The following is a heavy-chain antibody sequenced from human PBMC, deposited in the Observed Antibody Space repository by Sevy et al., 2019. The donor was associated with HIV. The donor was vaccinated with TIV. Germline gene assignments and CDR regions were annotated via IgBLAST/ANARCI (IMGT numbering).Heavy chain of an antibody. CDR3: ARHLGDILTGYLPVHYYYYGMDV. Sequence: GGSLRLSCAASGFTFSSYAMHWVRQAPGKGLEWVAVISYDGSNKYYADSVKVRFTISRDNSKNTLYLQMNSLRAEGTAVYYCARHLGDILTGYLPVHYYYYGMDVWGQGTTVTVSS. CDR2: ISYDGSNK. CDR1: GFTFSSYA. D-gene: IGHD3-9*01. J-gene: IGHJ6*02. V-gene: IGHV3-30-3*01.